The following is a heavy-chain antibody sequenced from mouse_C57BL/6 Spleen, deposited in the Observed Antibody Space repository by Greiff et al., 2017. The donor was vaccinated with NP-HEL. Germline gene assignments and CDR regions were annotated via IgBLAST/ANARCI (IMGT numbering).Heavy chain of an antibody. V-gene: IGHV7-3*01. D-gene: IGHD2-10*02. CDR3: ASPSSYGYFDV. CDR2: IRNKANGYTT. Sequence: EVQLVESGGGLVQPGGSLSLSCAASGFTFTDYYMSWVRQPPGKALEWLGFIRNKANGYTTEYSASVKGRFTISRDNSQSILYLQMNALRAGDSATYYCASPSSYGYFDVWGTGTTVTVSS. CDR1: GFTFTDYY. J-gene: IGHJ1*03.